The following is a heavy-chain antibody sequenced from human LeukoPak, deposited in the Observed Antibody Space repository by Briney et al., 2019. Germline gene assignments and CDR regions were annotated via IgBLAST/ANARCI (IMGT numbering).Heavy chain of an antibody. CDR2: ISNSGTT. V-gene: IGHV4-59*01. D-gene: IGHD4-17*01. J-gene: IGHJ5*02. CDR1: GGSINDYC. Sequence: SETLSLTCTVSGGSINDYCWTWIRQAPGKGLEWIGYISNSGTTDYNPSLKGRVTMSVDTSKNGFSLNLTSVSAADTAMYYCARVVRGAVTSNWFDPWGQGTLVTVSS. CDR3: ARVVRGAVTSNWFDP.